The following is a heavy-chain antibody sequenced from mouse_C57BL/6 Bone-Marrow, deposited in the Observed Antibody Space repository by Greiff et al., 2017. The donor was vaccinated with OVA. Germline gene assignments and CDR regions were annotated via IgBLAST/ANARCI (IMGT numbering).Heavy chain of an antibody. Sequence: QVHVKQSGAELARPGASVKLSCKASGYTFTSYGISWVKQRTGQGLEWIGEIYPRSGNTYYNEKFKGKATLTADKSSSTAYMELRSLTSEDSAVYFCARRRITTVPFAYWGQGTLITVSA. V-gene: IGHV1-81*01. D-gene: IGHD1-1*01. CDR2: IYPRSGNT. J-gene: IGHJ3*01. CDR1: GYTFTSYG. CDR3: ARRRITTVPFAY.